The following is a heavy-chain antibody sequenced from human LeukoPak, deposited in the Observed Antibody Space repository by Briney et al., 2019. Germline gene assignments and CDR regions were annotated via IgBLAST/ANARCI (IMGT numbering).Heavy chain of an antibody. CDR3: ASTTVADFDY. D-gene: IGHD4-23*01. CDR1: GFTFDDYA. CDR2: ISGDGGST. Sequence: QPGGSLRLSCAASGFTFDDYAMHWVRQAPGKGLEWVSLISGDGGSTYYADSVKGRFTISRDNSENSLYLQMNSLRTEDTALYYCASTTVADFDYWGQGTLVTVSS. J-gene: IGHJ4*02. V-gene: IGHV3-43*02.